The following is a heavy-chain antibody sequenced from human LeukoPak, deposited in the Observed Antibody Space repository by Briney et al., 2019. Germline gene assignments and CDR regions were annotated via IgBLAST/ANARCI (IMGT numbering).Heavy chain of an antibody. D-gene: IGHD5-18*01. J-gene: IGHJ6*03. V-gene: IGHV1-8*01. Sequence: ASVKVSCKASGYTFTSYDINWVRQATGQGLEWMGWMNPNSGNTGYAQKFQGRVTMTRNTSISTAYMELSSLRSEDTAVYHCARGQGDTATLGYYYYMDVWGKGTTVTVSS. CDR3: ARGQGDTATLGYYYYMDV. CDR2: MNPNSGNT. CDR1: GYTFTSYD.